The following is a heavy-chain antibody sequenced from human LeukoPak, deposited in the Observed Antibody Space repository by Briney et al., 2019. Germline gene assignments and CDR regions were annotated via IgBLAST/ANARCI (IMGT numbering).Heavy chain of an antibody. D-gene: IGHD5-24*01. V-gene: IGHV3-30-3*01. CDR2: ISYDGYNK. CDR3: ARDLMSTIYYYYGMDV. CDR1: GFTFSSNA. J-gene: IGHJ6*02. Sequence: GGSLRLSCAVSGFTFSSNAMHWVRQAPGKGLEWVAVISYDGYNKYYADSVKGRFTISRDNSKNTLYVQMNSLRAEDTAVYYCARDLMSTIYYYYGMDVWGQGTTVTVSS.